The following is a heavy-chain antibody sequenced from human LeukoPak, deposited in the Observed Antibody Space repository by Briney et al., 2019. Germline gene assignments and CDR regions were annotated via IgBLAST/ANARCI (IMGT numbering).Heavy chain of an antibody. CDR1: GGSVGSYH. V-gene: IGHV4-59*02. D-gene: IGHD6-19*01. CDR3: ARERPLIAVAGTYFDY. J-gene: IGHJ4*02. Sequence: SETLSLTCTISGGSVGSYHWNWIRQPPGKGLEWIGSIYYSGSTNYNPSLKSRVTISVDTSKNQFSLKLSSVTAADTAVYYCARERPLIAVAGTYFDYWGQGTLVTVSS. CDR2: IYYSGST.